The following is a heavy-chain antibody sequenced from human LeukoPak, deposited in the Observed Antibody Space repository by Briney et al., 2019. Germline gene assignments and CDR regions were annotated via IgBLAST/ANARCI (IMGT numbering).Heavy chain of an antibody. V-gene: IGHV1-18*01. D-gene: IGHD4-17*01. CDR3: ARGTVTLDY. J-gene: IGHJ4*02. CDR1: GGTFSSYA. Sequence: EASVKVSCKASGGTFSSYAISWVRRAPGQGLEWMGWISAYNGNTNYAQKLQGRVTMTTDTSTSTAYMELRSLRSDDTAVYYCARGTVTLDYWGQGTLVTVSS. CDR2: ISAYNGNT.